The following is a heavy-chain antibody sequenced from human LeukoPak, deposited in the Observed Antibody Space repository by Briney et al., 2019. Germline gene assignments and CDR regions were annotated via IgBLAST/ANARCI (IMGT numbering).Heavy chain of an antibody. Sequence: SETLSLTCTVSGDSISSDIYYWGWIRQPPGKGLEWIGCMYYSGSTYPNPSFKSRVTMSAVTSKNEFFLKLSSVTAADTAVYYCAREYYFGLNVWGQGTTVTVSS. J-gene: IGHJ6*02. V-gene: IGHV4-39*07. CDR3: AREYYFGLNV. CDR1: GDSISSDIYY. CDR2: MYYSGST.